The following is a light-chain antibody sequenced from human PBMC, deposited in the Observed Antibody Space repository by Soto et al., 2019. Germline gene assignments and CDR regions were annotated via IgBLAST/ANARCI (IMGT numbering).Light chain of an antibody. CDR3: QRLDSYLYT. CDR1: QGISSH. CDR2: AAS. Sequence: IQLTQSPSSLSASVGDRVTITCRASQGISSHLAWYQQKSGKAPNLLIFAASTLQSGVPSRFSGSESGTDFTLTISSLQPEDFATYYWQRLDSYLYTFGQGTKLEIK. V-gene: IGKV1-9*01. J-gene: IGKJ2*01.